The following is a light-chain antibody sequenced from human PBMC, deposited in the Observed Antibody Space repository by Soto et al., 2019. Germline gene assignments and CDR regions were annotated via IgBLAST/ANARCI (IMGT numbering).Light chain of an antibody. CDR3: QQSYNSPPT. CDR1: ENIRSY. CDR2: AAS. Sequence: DIQMTQSPSSLSASVGDTITITCRASENIRSYLNWYVHKPGKSPKLLIYAASTLHSGVPSRFSGSGSGTHFTLPISNLQPEDCATYFCQQSYNSPPTFGRGTRVEI. J-gene: IGKJ1*01. V-gene: IGKV1-39*01.